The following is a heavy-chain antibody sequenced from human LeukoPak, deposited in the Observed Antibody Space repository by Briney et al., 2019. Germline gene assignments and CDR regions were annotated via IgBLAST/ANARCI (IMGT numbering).Heavy chain of an antibody. V-gene: IGHV1-2*02. CDR1: GYTFTGYY. CDR2: INPNSGGT. CDR3: ARSGFYGGNSDAFDI. Sequence: ASVKVSCKASGYTFTGYYMHWVRQAPGQGLEWMGWINPNSGGTNYAQKFQGRVTMTRDTSISTAYMELSRLRSDDTAVYYCARSGFYGGNSDAFDIWGQGTMVTVSS. J-gene: IGHJ3*02. D-gene: IGHD4-23*01.